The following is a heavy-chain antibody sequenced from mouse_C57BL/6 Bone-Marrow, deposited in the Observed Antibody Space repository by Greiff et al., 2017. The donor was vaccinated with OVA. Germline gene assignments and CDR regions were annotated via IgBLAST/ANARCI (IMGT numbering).Heavy chain of an antibody. V-gene: IGHV8-8*01. J-gene: IGHJ2*01. CDR3: ARIGLLLRSYFFDY. CDR1: GFSLSTSGMG. CDR2: IWWDDDK. Sequence: VKLQESGPGILQPSQSLSLTCSSSGFSLSTSGMGVGWIRQPSGKGLEWLAHIWWDDDKYYNPAVKSRLTISKDTSKNQVFLKIANVYTADTATYYCARIGLLLRSYFFDYWGRGTALTVSS. D-gene: IGHD1-1*01.